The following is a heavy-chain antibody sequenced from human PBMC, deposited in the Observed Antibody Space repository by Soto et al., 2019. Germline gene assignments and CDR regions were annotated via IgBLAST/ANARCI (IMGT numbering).Heavy chain of an antibody. J-gene: IGHJ1*01. CDR2: ISYDGSKK. CDR1: GFTFSSYA. D-gene: IGHD3-22*01. CDR3: ERTDRP. V-gene: IGHV3-30-3*01. Sequence: QVQLVESGGGVVQPGRSLRLSCAASGFTFSSYAMHWVRQAPGKGLEWVAVISYDGSKKYYADSVKARFTISRDNSKNTLYLHMNTLGAADTAVYYCERTDRPWGQGTLVTVSS.